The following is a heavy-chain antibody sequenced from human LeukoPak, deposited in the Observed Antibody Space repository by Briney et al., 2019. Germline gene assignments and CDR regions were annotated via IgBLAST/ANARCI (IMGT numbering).Heavy chain of an antibody. CDR2: LDPEDGET. Sequence: ASVKVSCKVSGYTLTELSMHWVRQAPGKGLGWMGGLDPEDGETIYAQKFQGRVTMTEDTSTDTAYMELSSLRSEDTAVYYCATDLWSLFDYWGQGTLVTVSS. V-gene: IGHV1-24*01. CDR3: ATDLWSLFDY. J-gene: IGHJ4*02. D-gene: IGHD3-10*01. CDR1: GYTLTELS.